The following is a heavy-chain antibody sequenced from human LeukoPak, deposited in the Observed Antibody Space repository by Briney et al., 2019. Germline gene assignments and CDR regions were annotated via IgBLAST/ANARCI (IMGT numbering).Heavy chain of an antibody. D-gene: IGHD3-3*01. CDR3: ARDIGITVFGVVTHDALDI. CDR2: ISHSGKT. Sequence: SETLSLTCTVSGASINNFYWTWIRHRPGKGLEWIGYISHSGKTDYNPSPKGRVTISLEASKRQFFLRLTSVTAADTAIYYCARDIGITVFGVVTHDALDIWGQGTLVTVSS. CDR1: GASINNFY. V-gene: IGHV4-59*01. J-gene: IGHJ3*02.